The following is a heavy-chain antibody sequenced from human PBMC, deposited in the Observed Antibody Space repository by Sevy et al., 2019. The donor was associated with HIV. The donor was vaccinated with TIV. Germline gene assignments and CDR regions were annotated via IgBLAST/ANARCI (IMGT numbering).Heavy chain of an antibody. J-gene: IGHJ4*02. Sequence: SETLSLTCTVSGVSISPYYWAWIRQPPGKGLECIGFSRSSNYNPSLKSRVTTSVDTSKNQFSLKLSSVTAADTAIYYYARGGPNQHQLDYFDYWSQGTLVTVSS. CDR1: GVSISPYY. D-gene: IGHD2-2*01. V-gene: IGHV4-59*01. CDR2: SRSS. CDR3: ARGGPNQHQLDYFDY.